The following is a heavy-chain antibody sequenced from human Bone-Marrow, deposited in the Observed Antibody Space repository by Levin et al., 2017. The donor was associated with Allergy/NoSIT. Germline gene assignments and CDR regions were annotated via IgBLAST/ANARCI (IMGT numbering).Heavy chain of an antibody. D-gene: IGHD3/OR15-3a*01. CDR3: ARDLIFGGGRNDY. CDR1: GFTFSSYW. J-gene: IGHJ4*02. V-gene: IGHV3-7*01. Sequence: HGESLKISCAASGFTFSSYWMSWVRQAPGKGLEWVANIKQDGSEKYYVDSVKGRFTISRDNAKNSLYLQMNSLRAEDTAVYYCARDLIFGGGRNDYWGQGTLVTVSS. CDR2: IKQDGSEK.